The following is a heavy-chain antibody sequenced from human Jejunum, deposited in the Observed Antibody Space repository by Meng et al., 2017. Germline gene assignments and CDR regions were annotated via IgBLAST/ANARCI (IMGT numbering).Heavy chain of an antibody. Sequence: GGSLRLSCTASGFTFGDHAMSWVRQAPGKGLECVGFIRSKAYGGTTEYAASVRGRFTISRDDSKSIAYLQMNSLKTEDTAVYYCTRVPKTGKFDYWGQGTLVTVSS. J-gene: IGHJ4*02. V-gene: IGHV3-49*04. CDR1: GFTFGDHA. CDR3: TRVPKTGKFDY. CDR2: IRSKAYGGTT. D-gene: IGHD7-27*01.